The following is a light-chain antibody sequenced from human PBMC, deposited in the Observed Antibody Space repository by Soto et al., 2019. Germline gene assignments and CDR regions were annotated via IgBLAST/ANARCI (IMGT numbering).Light chain of an antibody. J-gene: IGKJ2*01. CDR3: QQYNDCQYT. CDR1: QSISSS. V-gene: IGKV3-15*01. CDR2: GTS. Sequence: EIVMTQSPATLSVSPGERATLSCRASQSISSSLACYQLKPGQAPRLLIYGTSTRATGVPARFSGSGSGTAFTLTINSLQSEDFAVYYCQQYNDCQYTFGRGTKLDI.